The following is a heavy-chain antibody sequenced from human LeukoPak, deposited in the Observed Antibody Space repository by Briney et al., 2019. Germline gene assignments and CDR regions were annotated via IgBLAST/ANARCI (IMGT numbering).Heavy chain of an antibody. CDR1: GFTFSSYA. J-gene: IGHJ4*02. CDR3: AEPEGGYYDIRPD. Sequence: HPGGSLRLSCAASGFTFSSYAMSWVRQAPGKGLEWVSAISGSGGGTYYADSVKGRFTISRDNSKNTLYLQMNSLRAEDTAVYYCAEPEGGYYDIRPDWGQGTLVTVSS. D-gene: IGHD3-22*01. V-gene: IGHV3-23*01. CDR2: ISGSGGGT.